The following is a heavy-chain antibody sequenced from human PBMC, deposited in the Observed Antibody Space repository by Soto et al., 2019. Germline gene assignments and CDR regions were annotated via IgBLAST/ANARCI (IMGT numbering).Heavy chain of an antibody. CDR2: ISNDGSS. Sequence: EVQLVESGGGLVQPGGSLRLSCVASGFTFSSYGTHWVRQAPGKGLVWVSRISNDGSSIYADPVKGRFTTSRDNAKNTLYMQTNILRVEDTAVYYCAKMPNKSPQNWGQGTLVIVSP. V-gene: IGHV3-74*01. J-gene: IGHJ1*01. D-gene: IGHD2-2*01. CDR3: AKMPNKSPQN. CDR1: GFTFSSYG.